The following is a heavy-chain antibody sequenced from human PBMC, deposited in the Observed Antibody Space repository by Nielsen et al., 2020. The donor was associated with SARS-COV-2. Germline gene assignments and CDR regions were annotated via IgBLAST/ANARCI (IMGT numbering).Heavy chain of an antibody. Sequence: GESLKISCAASGFTFSSYGMHWVRQAPGKGLEWVAVISYDGSNKYYADSVKGRFTISRDNSKNTLYLQMNSLRAEDTAVYYCAGGHSGWYVNYWGQGTLVTVSS. J-gene: IGHJ4*02. D-gene: IGHD6-19*01. CDR2: ISYDGSNK. V-gene: IGHV3-33*05. CDR1: GFTFSSYG. CDR3: AGGHSGWYVNY.